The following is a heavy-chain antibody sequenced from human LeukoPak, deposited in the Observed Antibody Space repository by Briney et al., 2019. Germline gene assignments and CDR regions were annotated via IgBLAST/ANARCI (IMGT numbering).Heavy chain of an antibody. V-gene: IGHV3-30*18. D-gene: IGHD1-7*01. Sequence: QPGRSLRLSCAASGFTFSSYGMHWVRQAPGKGLEWVAVISYDGSNEYYADSVKGRFTISRDNSKNTLYLQMNSLRAEDTAVYYCAKDLTGTTWTFDYWGQGTLVTVSS. J-gene: IGHJ4*02. CDR3: AKDLTGTTWTFDY. CDR2: ISYDGSNE. CDR1: GFTFSSYG.